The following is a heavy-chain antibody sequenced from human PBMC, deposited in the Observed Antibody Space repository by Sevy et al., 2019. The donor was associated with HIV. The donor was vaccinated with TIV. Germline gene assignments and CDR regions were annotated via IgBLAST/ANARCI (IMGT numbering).Heavy chain of an antibody. J-gene: IGHJ6*02. CDR1: GFTFSSYG. V-gene: IGHV3-33*01. CDR2: IWYDGSNK. D-gene: IGHD5-18*01. CDR3: ARVGDTAMVTDYYYYYGMDV. Sequence: GGSLRLSCAASGFTFSSYGMHWVRQAPGKGLEWVAVIWYDGSNKYYADSVKGRFTISRDNSKNTRYLQMNSLRAEDTAVYYCARVGDTAMVTDYYYYYGMDVWGQGTTVTVSS.